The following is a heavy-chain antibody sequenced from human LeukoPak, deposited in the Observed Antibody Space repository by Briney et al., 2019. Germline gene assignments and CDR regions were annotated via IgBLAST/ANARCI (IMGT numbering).Heavy chain of an antibody. CDR2: IHYSGST. D-gene: IGHD5-24*01. CDR1: GGSCSGYY. V-gene: IGHV4-34*01. Sequence: SETLSLTCAVFGGSCSGYYCTWIRQSPGKGLEWIGEIHYSGSTYYNPSLKSRVTISFDTSKNQLSLRLSSVTAADTAVYYCARELWYEDGYNSDPGAFDIWGQGTMVTVSS. J-gene: IGHJ3*02. CDR3: ARELWYEDGYNSDPGAFDI.